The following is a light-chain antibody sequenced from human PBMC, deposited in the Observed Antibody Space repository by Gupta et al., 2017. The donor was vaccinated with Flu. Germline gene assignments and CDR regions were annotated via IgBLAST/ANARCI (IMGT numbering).Light chain of an antibody. J-gene: IGKJ3*01. CDR2: CAS. V-gene: IGKV4-1*01. CDR3: QQHNSYLCT. CDR1: QTVLYNSNNKNY. Sequence: DLVLTPYPDSLAVSLGEKATINCKSSQTVLYNSNNKNYLAWYQQKPGQAPKLLIYCASTRETGVPYRFSGSGSGTYFTLTISSLQPEDFAVYYCQQHNSYLCTFGPGTKVDIK.